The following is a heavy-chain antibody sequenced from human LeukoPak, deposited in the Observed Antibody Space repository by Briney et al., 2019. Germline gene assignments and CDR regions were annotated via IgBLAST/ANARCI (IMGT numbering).Heavy chain of an antibody. J-gene: IGHJ4*02. CDR3: ARDNALGDGDYSNLLDY. CDR2: TYYRSKWYN. Sequence: SPTLSLTCAISGDSVSSNSAAWNWIRQSPSRGLAWLGRTYYRSKWYNDYAVSVKSRITINPDTSKNQFSLQLNSVTPEDTAVYYCARDNALGDGDYSNLLDYWGQGTLVTVSS. CDR1: GDSVSSNSAA. V-gene: IGHV6-1*01. D-gene: IGHD4-11*01.